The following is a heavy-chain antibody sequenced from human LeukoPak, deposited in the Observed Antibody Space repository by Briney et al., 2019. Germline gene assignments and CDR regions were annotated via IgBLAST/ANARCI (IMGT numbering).Heavy chain of an antibody. CDR2: IIPIFGTA. Sequence: GSSVKVSCKASGGTFSSYAISWVRQAPGQGLEWMGGIIPIFGTANYAQKFQGRVTITADESTSTAYMELSSLRSEDTAVYYCAKLTNSGYDSAPSDYWGQGTLVTVSS. CDR3: AKLTNSGYDSAPSDY. V-gene: IGHV1-69*01. D-gene: IGHD5-12*01. CDR1: GGTFSSYA. J-gene: IGHJ4*02.